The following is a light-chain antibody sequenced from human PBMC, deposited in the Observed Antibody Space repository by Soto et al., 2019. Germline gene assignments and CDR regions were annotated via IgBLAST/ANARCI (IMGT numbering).Light chain of an antibody. J-gene: IGLJ1*01. CDR2: EVS. CDR1: SSDIGGYNF. CDR3: SSYSRSTAYV. Sequence: QSVLTQPASVSGSPGQSITISCTGTSSDIGGYNFVSWYHQHPGKAPKLMIYEVSNRPSGVSDRFSGSKSGNTASLTISGLKAEDEADYYCSSYSRSTAYVFGTGTKVTV. V-gene: IGLV2-14*01.